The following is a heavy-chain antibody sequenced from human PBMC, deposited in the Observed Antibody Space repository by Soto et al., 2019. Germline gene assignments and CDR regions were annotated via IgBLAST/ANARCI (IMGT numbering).Heavy chain of an antibody. Sequence: SETLSLTCAVSGGSISSSNWWGWVRQPPGKGLEWIGEIYHSGSTNYNPSLKSRVTISVDKSKNQSSLKLSSVTAADTAVYYCARMDYGDWFDPWGQGTLVTVSS. J-gene: IGHJ5*02. CDR2: IYHSGST. D-gene: IGHD4-17*01. CDR3: ARMDYGDWFDP. V-gene: IGHV4-4*02. CDR1: GGSISSSNW.